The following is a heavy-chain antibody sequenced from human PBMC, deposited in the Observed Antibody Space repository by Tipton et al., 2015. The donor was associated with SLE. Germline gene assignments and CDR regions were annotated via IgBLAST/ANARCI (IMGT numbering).Heavy chain of an antibody. CDR3: AASSTVTAGKNYDAMDV. CDR1: GFTFTSSA. Sequence: QSGAEVKKPGTSVKFSCKASGFTFTSSAMHWVRQVRGQHLEWIGWIVVGSGTTDYAQKFKERVTITRDMSTSTAYMELSGLRSEDTAVYYCAASSTVTAGKNYDAMDVWGQGTTVTVSS. J-gene: IGHJ6*02. D-gene: IGHD4-17*01. V-gene: IGHV1-58*02. CDR2: IVVGSGTT.